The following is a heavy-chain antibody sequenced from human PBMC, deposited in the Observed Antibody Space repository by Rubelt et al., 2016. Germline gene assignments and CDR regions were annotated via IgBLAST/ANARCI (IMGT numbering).Heavy chain of an antibody. CDR3: AKDVYGDYGTTN. Sequence: VQLVESGGGVVQPGGSLRLSCAASGFTFSSYAMSWVRQAPGKGLEWVSAISGSGGSTYYADSVKGRFTISRDNSKNTLYLQMNSLRAEDTALYYCAKDVYGDYGTTNWGQGTLVTVSS. CDR2: ISGSGGST. CDR1: GFTFSSYA. V-gene: IGHV3-23*04. D-gene: IGHD4-17*01. J-gene: IGHJ4*02.